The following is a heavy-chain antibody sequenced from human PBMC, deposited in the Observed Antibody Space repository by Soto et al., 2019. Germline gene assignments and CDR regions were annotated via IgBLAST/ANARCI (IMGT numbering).Heavy chain of an antibody. Sequence: GSLRLSCAASGFTFSSYSMNWVRQAPGKGLEWVSSISSSSSYIYYADSVKVRFTISRDNAKNSLYLQMNSLRAEDTAVYYCARARGRSGGSCYCTDAFDXWGQGTTVTVS. D-gene: IGHD2-15*01. CDR3: ARARGRSGGSCYCTDAFDX. CDR2: ISSSSSYI. V-gene: IGHV3-21*01. CDR1: GFTFSSYS. J-gene: IGHJ3*02.